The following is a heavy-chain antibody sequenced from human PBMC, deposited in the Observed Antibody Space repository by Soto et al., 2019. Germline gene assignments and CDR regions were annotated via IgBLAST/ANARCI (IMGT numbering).Heavy chain of an antibody. CDR3: ARVYGEYSSSQGYYYYYYGMDV. Sequence: VGSLRLSCAASGFTFSDYYMSWIRQAPGKGLEWVSYISSSSSYTNYADSVKGRFTISRDNAKNSLYLQMNSLRAEDTAVYYCARVYGEYSSSQGYYYYYYGMDVWGQGTTVTVSS. J-gene: IGHJ6*02. CDR1: GFTFSDYY. CDR2: ISSSSSYT. V-gene: IGHV3-11*06. D-gene: IGHD6-6*01.